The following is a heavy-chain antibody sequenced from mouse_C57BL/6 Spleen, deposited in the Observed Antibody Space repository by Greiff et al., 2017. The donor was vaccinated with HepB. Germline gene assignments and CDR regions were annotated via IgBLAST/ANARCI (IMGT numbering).Heavy chain of an antibody. CDR2: ISYDGSN. D-gene: IGHD4-1*01. CDR1: GYSITSGYY. V-gene: IGHV3-6*01. CDR3: ARGGGLGFDY. Sequence: EVKLQESGPGLVKPSQSLSLTCSVTGYSITSGYYWNWIRQFPGNKLEWMGYISYDGSNNYNPSLKNRISITRDTSKNQFFLKLNSVTTEDTATYYCARGGGLGFDYWGQGTTLTVSS. J-gene: IGHJ2*01.